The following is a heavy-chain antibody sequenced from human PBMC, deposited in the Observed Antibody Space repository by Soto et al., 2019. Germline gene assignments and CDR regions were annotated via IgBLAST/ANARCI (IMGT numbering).Heavy chain of an antibody. CDR2: ISYDGSNK. V-gene: IGHV3-30-3*01. D-gene: IGHD3-10*01. Sequence: GGSLRLSCAASGFTFSSYAMHWVRQAPGKGLEWVAVISYDGSNKYYADSVKGRFTISRDNSKNTLYLQMNSLRAEDTAVYYCAKDQAGLQWSVSLRFDPWGQGTLVTVSS. J-gene: IGHJ5*02. CDR3: AKDQAGLQWSVSLRFDP. CDR1: GFTFSSYA.